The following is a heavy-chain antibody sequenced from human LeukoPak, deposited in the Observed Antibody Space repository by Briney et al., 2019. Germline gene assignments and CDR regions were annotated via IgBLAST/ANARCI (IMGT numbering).Heavy chain of an antibody. CDR3: ALLTVASDFDY. D-gene: IGHD5-12*01. CDR1: RFPFSIYE. Sequence: PGGSLRLSCVVSRFPFSIYEMNWVRQAPGKGLEWVSNIHSSGTVKYYSDSVKGRFSISRDNAKSSLYLPMNSLRVEDTAVYYCALLTVASDFDYWGQGALVTVSS. J-gene: IGHJ4*02. V-gene: IGHV3-48*03. CDR2: IHSSGTVK.